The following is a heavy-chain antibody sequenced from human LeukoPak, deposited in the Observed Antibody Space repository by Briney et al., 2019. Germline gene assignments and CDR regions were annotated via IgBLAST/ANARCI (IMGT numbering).Heavy chain of an antibody. CDR1: GFTCSTYT. CDR3: ARGDTLSDLNAFDL. CDR2: ITVSSST. Sequence: PGGSPRLSCAASGFTCSTYTMNWVRQAPGKGLEWLSYITVSSSTYYADSVQGRFTISRDNAKNSLYLQMNSLRDEDTAVYYCARGDTLSDLNAFDLWGQGTMVTVSS. J-gene: IGHJ3*01. V-gene: IGHV3-48*02.